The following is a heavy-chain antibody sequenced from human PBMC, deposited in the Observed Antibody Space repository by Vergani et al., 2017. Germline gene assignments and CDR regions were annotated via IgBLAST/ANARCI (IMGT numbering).Heavy chain of an antibody. CDR3: AGGPPISSSWYYYGMDV. J-gene: IGHJ6*02. V-gene: IGHV4-59*12. Sequence: QVQLQESGPGLVKPSETLSLTCTVSGGSISSYYWSWIRQPPGKGLEWIGYIYYSGSTNYNPSLKSRVTISVDTSKNQFSLKLSSVTAADTAVYYCAGGPPISSSWYYYGMDVWGQGTTVTVSS. D-gene: IGHD6-13*01. CDR1: GGSISSYY. CDR2: IYYSGST.